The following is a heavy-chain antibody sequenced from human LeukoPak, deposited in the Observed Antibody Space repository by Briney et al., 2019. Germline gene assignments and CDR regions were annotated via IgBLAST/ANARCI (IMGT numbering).Heavy chain of an antibody. CDR2: IKSNSDGGTT. CDR1: GFTFSSYA. CDR3: TKAISIFDY. V-gene: IGHV3-15*01. J-gene: IGHJ4*02. Sequence: GGSLRLSCAASGFTFSSYAMSWVRQAPGKGLEWVGRIKSNSDGGTTDYAAPVKGRFTISRDDSKNTLYLQMNSLKTEDTAVYYCTKAISIFDYWGRGNLVTVSS.